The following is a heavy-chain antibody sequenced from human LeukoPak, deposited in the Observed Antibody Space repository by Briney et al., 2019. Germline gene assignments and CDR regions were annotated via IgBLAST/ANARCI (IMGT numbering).Heavy chain of an antibody. CDR3: ARHENDAFDI. CDR1: GGSISSSY. CDR2: IYYSGRT. Sequence: PSETLSLTCTVSGGSISSSYWSWIRQPPGKRLEWIGYIYYSGRTHYNPSLKSRVTISVDTSKNQFSLKLSSVTAADTAMYYCARHENDAFDIWGQGTMVTVS. J-gene: IGHJ3*02. V-gene: IGHV4-59*08.